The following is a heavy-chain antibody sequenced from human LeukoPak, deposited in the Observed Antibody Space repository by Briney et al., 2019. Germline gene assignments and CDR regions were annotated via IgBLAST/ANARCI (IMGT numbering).Heavy chain of an antibody. CDR1: GFTFSSYA. D-gene: IGHD4-17*01. CDR3: ANLPCGDYVGYFDY. J-gene: IGHJ4*02. CDR2: ISGSGGST. Sequence: GGSLRLSCAASGFTFSSYAMSWVRQAPGKGLEWVSAISGSGGSTYYADSVKGRFTISRDNSKNTLYLQMNSLRAEDTAVYYCANLPCGDYVGYFDYWGQGTLVTVSS. V-gene: IGHV3-23*01.